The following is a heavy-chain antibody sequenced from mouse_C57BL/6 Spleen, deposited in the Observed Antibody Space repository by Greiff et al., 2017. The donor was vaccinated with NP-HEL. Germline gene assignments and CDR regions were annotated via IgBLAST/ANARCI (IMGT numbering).Heavy chain of an antibody. CDR2: IYPGDGDT. CDR1: GYAFSSYW. CDR3: ARSRGNYYGSTFYAMDY. J-gene: IGHJ4*01. Sequence: QVQLKESGAELVKPGASVKISCKASGYAFSSYWMNWVKQRPGKGLEWIGQIYPGDGDTNYNGKFTGKATLTADKSSSTAYMQLSSLTSEDSAVYFCARSRGNYYGSTFYAMDYWGQGTSGTVSS. V-gene: IGHV1-80*01. D-gene: IGHD1-1*01.